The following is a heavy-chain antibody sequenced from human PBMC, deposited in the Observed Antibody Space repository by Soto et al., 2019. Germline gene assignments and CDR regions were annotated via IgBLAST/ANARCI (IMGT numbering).Heavy chain of an antibody. CDR3: ARGGYGSMRRFDY. CDR1: GGSFSGYY. Sequence: QVQLQQWGAGLLKPPETLSLTCAVYGGSFSGYYWSWIRQPPGKGLEWIGEINHSGSTNYNPSLKSRFTISVDTSKNQFSLKLSSVTAADTAVYYCARGGYGSMRRFDYWGQGTLVTVSS. J-gene: IGHJ4*02. V-gene: IGHV4-34*01. CDR2: INHSGST. D-gene: IGHD3-10*01.